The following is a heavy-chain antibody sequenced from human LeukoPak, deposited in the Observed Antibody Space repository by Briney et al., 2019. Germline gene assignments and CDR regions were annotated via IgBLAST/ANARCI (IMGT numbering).Heavy chain of an antibody. J-gene: IGHJ4*02. CDR2: ISGRGGST. D-gene: IGHD3-10*01. Sequence: PGGPLRPSCAASGFTFSSYAMSWVRQAPGKGLEWVSAISGRGGSTYYADSVKGRFTISRDNSKNTLYLQMNSLRAEDTAVYYCAGSPYYYGSGSYYGDWGQGTLVTVSS. CDR3: AGSPYYYGSGSYYGD. V-gene: IGHV3-23*01. CDR1: GFTFSSYA.